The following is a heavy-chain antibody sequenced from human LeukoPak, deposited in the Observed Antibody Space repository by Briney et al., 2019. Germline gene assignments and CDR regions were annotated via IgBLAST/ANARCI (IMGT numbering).Heavy chain of an antibody. D-gene: IGHD7-27*01. CDR1: GFTFRTYW. CDR2: INSDGSST. J-gene: IGHJ4*02. Sequence: GGSLRLSCVASGFTFRTYWMHWVRQAPGKGLVWLSRINSDGSSTSYADSVKGRFTISRDNAKNTLYLQMNSLRAEDTAVYYCARDLAGEGDYFDYWGQGTLVTVSS. CDR3: ARDLAGEGDYFDY. V-gene: IGHV3-74*01.